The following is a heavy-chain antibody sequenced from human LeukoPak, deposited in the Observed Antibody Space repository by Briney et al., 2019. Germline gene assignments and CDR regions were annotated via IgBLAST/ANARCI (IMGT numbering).Heavy chain of an antibody. J-gene: IGHJ4*02. CDR2: IYYSGNT. D-gene: IGHD6-6*01. CDR3: ARAREFSSSSGRAYYFDY. Sequence: PSETLSLTCTVSGDSISSYFYIWVRQPPGKGLEWIGYIYYSGNTNSDPSLKSRATISLDTSKNQFSLKLSSVTAADTAVYYCARAREFSSSSGRAYYFDYWGQGTLVTVSS. V-gene: IGHV4-59*01. CDR1: GDSISSYF.